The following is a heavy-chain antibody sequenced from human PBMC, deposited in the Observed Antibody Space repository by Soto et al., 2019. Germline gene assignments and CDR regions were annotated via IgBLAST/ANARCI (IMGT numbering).Heavy chain of an antibody. CDR3: AKTGGWTWFDP. CDR2: ISPYTGDT. D-gene: IGHD6-19*01. Sequence: QVQLVQSGAEVKKPGASVKVSCKASGYNFTDYGISWVRQAPGQGLEWMGWISPYTGDTKYPQRLQGRVTVTDDTSTSTAYMELRSLKSDDTAVYYCAKTGGWTWFDPWGQGNLVSVSS. J-gene: IGHJ5*02. V-gene: IGHV1-18*01. CDR1: GYNFTDYG.